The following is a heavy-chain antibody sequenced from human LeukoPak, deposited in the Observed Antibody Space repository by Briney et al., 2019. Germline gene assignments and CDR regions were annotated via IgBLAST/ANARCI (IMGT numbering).Heavy chain of an antibody. CDR3: ARDFDHFYMDV. CDR2: ISAYNGNT. V-gene: IGHV1-18*01. Sequence: ASVTVSCKASGYTLTSFGISWVRQAPGRGLEWMGWISAYNGNTNYAQKLQGRVTMTTDTSTSTAYMELRSLRSDDTAVYYCARDFDHFYMDVWGKGTTVTVSS. J-gene: IGHJ6*03. CDR1: GYTLTSFG.